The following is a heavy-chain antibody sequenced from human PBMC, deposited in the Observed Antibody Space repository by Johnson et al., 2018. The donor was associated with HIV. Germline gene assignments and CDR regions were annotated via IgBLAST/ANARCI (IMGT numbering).Heavy chain of an antibody. CDR3: TTADWGGDGYEPDAFDF. CDR2: IKSKTDGGTT. V-gene: IGHV3-15*01. D-gene: IGHD2-21*02. Sequence: VQLVESGGGLVKPGGSLRLSCAASGFTFSDAWLTWVRQAPGKGLEWVGRIKSKTDGGTTDYSATVQGRFTISRDDSKNTLYLQMNSLKTEDTAVYYCTTADWGGDGYEPDAFDFWGKGTMVTVSS. CDR1: GFTFSDAW. J-gene: IGHJ3*01.